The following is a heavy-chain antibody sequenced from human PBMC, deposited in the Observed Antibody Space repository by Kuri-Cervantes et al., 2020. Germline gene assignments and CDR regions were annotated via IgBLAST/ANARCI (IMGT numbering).Heavy chain of an antibody. D-gene: IGHD1-26*01. V-gene: IGHV3-23*01. CDR3: ARDIVGATFSFDY. CDR2: ISGSGGST. J-gene: IGHJ4*02. CDR1: GFTFSSYA. Sequence: GESLKISCAASGFTFSSYAMSWVRQAPGKGLEWVSAISGSGGSTYYADSVKGRFTISRDNSKNTLYLQMNSLRAEDTAVYYCARDIVGATFSFDYWGREPWSPSPQ.